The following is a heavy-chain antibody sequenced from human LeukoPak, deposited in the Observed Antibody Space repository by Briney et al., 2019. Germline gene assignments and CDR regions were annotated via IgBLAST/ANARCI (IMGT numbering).Heavy chain of an antibody. CDR3: ARGLYYDFWSGYVYYFDY. V-gene: IGHV4-59*12. D-gene: IGHD3-3*01. CDR1: GGSISSYY. J-gene: IGHJ4*02. CDR2: IYYSGST. Sequence: KPSETLSLTCTVSGGSISSYYWSWIRQPPGKGLEWIGYIYYSGSTNYNPSLKSRVTISVDTSKNQFSLKLSSVTAADTAVYYCARGLYYDFWSGYVYYFDYWGQGTLVTVSS.